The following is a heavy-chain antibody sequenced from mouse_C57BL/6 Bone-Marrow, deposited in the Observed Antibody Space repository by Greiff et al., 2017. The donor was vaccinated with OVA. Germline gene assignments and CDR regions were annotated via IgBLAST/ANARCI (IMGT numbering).Heavy chain of an antibody. CDR2: IDPETGGT. D-gene: IGHD2-3*01. J-gene: IGHJ4*01. CDR3: TRRDGYHYYAMDY. Sequence: VQLQQSGAELVRPGASVTLSCKASGYTFTDYEMHWVKQTPVHGLEWIGAIDPETGGTAYNQKFKGKAILTADKSSSTAYMELRSLKSEDSAVYYCTRRDGYHYYAMDYWGQGTSVTVPS. V-gene: IGHV1-15*01. CDR1: GYTFTDYE.